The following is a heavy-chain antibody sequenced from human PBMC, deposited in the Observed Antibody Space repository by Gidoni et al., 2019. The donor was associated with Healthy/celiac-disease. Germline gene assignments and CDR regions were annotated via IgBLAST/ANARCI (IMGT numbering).Heavy chain of an antibody. Sequence: QVQLVQSGSELKKPGASVKVSCKASGYTFTSYAMNWVRQAPGQGLEWMGWINTNTGNPTYAQGFTGRFIFSLDTSVSTAYLQISSLKAEDTAVYYCARDHCSGGSCYLGYYYGMDVWGQGTTVTVSS. J-gene: IGHJ6*02. CDR3: ARDHCSGGSCYLGYYYGMDV. CDR2: INTNTGNP. V-gene: IGHV7-4-1*02. CDR1: GYTFTSYA. D-gene: IGHD2-15*01.